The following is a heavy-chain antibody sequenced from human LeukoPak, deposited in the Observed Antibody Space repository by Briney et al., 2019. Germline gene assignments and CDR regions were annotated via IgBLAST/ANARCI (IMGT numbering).Heavy chain of an antibody. CDR2: ISSSSDII. CDR1: GLTFSSYS. CDR3: ARDQVTMIVVVKGNWYFDL. Sequence: PGGSLRLSCAASGLTFSSYSMNWVRQAPGKGLEWVSYISSSSDIIYYADSVKGRFTISRDNAKNSLYLQVNSLRAEDTAVYYCARDQVTMIVVVKGNWYFDLWGRGTLVTVSS. V-gene: IGHV3-48*01. J-gene: IGHJ2*01. D-gene: IGHD3-22*01.